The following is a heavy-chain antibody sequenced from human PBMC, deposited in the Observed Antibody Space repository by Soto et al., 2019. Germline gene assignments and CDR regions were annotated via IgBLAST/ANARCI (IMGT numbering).Heavy chain of an antibody. CDR1: GGSISSYY. D-gene: IGHD5-12*01. V-gene: IGHV4-59*01. Sequence: PSETLSLTCTVSGGSISSYYWSWIRQPPGKGLEWIGYIYYSGSTNYNPSLKSRVTISVDTSKNQFSLKLGSVTAADTAVYYCARSSYDFYNYYYGMDVWGQGTTVTVS. CDR2: IYYSGST. CDR3: ARSSYDFYNYYYGMDV. J-gene: IGHJ6*02.